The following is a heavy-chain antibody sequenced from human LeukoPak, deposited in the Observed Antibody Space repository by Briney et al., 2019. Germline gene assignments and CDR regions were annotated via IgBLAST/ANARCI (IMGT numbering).Heavy chain of an antibody. V-gene: IGHV3-9*01. CDR3: ARNAFDI. CDR2: ISWNSGSI. J-gene: IGHJ3*02. Sequence: GGSLRLSCAASGFTFDDYAMHWVRQAPGKGLEWVSGISWNSGSIGYADSVKGRLTISRDNAKNSLYLQMNSLRAEDTAVYYCARNAFDIWGQGTMVTVTS. CDR1: GFTFDDYA.